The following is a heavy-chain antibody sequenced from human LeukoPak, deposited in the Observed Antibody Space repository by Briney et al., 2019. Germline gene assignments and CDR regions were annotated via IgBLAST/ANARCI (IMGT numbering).Heavy chain of an antibody. CDR3: ARAFGLTDY. CDR2: ISTGGGST. CDR1: GFTFSNYA. J-gene: IGHJ4*02. V-gene: IGHV3-23*01. D-gene: IGHD3/OR15-3a*01. Sequence: PGGSLRLSCAASGFTFSNYAMSWVRQAPGKGLEWVSAISTGGGSTYYADSVKGRFTISRDNSNNTLYLQMNSLRDEDTAVYYCARAFGLTDYWGQGTLVTVSS.